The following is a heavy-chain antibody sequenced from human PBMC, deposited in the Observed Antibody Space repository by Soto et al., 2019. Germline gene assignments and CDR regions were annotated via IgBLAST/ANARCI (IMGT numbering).Heavy chain of an antibody. D-gene: IGHD2-2*01. V-gene: IGHV2-5*02. CDR1: GFSLSTSGVG. CDR3: ARPAVPAAIVWGDAFDI. CDR2: IYWDDDK. J-gene: IGHJ3*02. Sequence: QITLKESGPTLVKPTQTLTLTCTFSGFSLSTSGVGVGWIRQPPGKALEWLVLIYWDDDKRYSPSLKSRLTITNDTSKNQLVLPMTHMDPVATATYYCARPAVPAAIVWGDAFDIWGQGTMVTVSS.